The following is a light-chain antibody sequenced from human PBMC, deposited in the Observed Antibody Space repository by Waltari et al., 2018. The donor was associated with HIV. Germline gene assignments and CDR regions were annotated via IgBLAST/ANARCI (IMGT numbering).Light chain of an antibody. CDR1: QNVSSH. Sequence: MEQSHDTLSLSPGERATLTRRASQNVSSHLAWYQQRPGQTPRLLMYEASTRATDVPVRFSGSGSGSEFYLTISSLQSEDIGVYFCQQYSEWPLTFGPGT. CDR3: QQYSEWPLT. V-gene: IGKV3-15*01. J-gene: IGKJ3*01. CDR2: EAS.